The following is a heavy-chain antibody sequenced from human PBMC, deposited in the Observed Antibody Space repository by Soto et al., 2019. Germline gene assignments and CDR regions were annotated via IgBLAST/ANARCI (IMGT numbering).Heavy chain of an antibody. CDR1: GGTFSSYA. D-gene: IGHD6-25*01. CDR3: AREAEMATEDWDFDL. V-gene: IGHV1-69*01. J-gene: IGHJ2*01. Sequence: QVQLVQSGAEVKKPGSSVKVSCKASGGTFSSYAISWVRQAPGQGLEWMGGIIPICGTANYAKKFQGRVTITADESTSTAYMERSSLKSEDTAVYYCAREAEMATEDWDFDLWGRGTLVTVSS. CDR2: IIPICGTA.